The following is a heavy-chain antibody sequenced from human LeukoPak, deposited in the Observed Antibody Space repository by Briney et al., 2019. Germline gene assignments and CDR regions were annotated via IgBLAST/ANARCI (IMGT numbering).Heavy chain of an antibody. CDR2: VSFDGSNE. V-gene: IGHV3-30-3*01. CDR3: VRGVGYTLLS. J-gene: IGHJ5*02. CDR1: GLTFGTSA. Sequence: PGRSLRLSCADSGLTFGTSAMHWARQAPGKGLEWVAVVSFDGSNERYADSVRGRFTISRDNSKQMLYLQMNSLSREDTAVYYCVRGVGYTLLSWGQGTLVTVSS. D-gene: IGHD1-1*01.